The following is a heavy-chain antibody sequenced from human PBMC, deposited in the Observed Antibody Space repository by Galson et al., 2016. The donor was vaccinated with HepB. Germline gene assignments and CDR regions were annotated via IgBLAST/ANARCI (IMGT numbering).Heavy chain of an antibody. CDR3: ARVHSSTGVDYFQH. CDR2: INHGGST. CDR1: DGSFSGYY. Sequence: SETLSLTCAVYDGSFSGYYWSWIRQPPGKGLQWIGEINHGGSTNYNPSLKSRVTISVDTSKNQFSLKLSSVTAADTAVYYCARVHSSTGVDYFQHWGQGTLVTVSP. J-gene: IGHJ1*01. D-gene: IGHD1-1*01. V-gene: IGHV4-34*01.